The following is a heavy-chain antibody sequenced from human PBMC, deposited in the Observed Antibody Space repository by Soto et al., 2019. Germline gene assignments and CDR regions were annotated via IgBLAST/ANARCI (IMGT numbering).Heavy chain of an antibody. J-gene: IGHJ6*03. CDR2: ISGSGGST. V-gene: IGHV3-23*01. CDR1: GFTFSSYA. D-gene: IGHD3-10*01. CDR3: AKFLGFGESNYYYYYMDV. Sequence: EVQLLESGGGLVQPGGSLRLSCAASGFTFSSYAMSWVRQAPGKGLEWVSAISGSGGSTYYADSVKGRFTISRDNYKTTLYLQMNSRRAEDTAVYYCAKFLGFGESNYYYYYMDVWGKGTTVTVSS.